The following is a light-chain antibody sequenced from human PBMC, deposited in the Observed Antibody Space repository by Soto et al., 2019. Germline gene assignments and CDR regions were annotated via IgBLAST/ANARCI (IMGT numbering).Light chain of an antibody. CDR3: QQRSNWLS. J-gene: IGKJ1*01. CDR2: AAS. V-gene: IGKV3D-20*02. Sequence: EIVLTQSPGTLSLSPGGRATLSFRASQSVSSSYLAWYQQKPGQAPRLLMSAASSRATGIPDRFSGSGSGTDFTLTISRLEAEDFAVYYCQQRSNWLSFGQGTKVDI. CDR1: QSVSSSY.